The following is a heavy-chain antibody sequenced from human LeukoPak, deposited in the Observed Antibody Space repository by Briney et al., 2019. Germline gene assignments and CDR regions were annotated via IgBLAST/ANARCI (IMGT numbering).Heavy chain of an antibody. J-gene: IGHJ4*02. Sequence: SETLSLTCTVSGGSISSSSYYWGWILQPPGKGLEWIGSIYYSGSTYYNPSLKSRVTISVDTSKNQFSLKLSSVTAADTAVYYCARRWSHFDYWGQGTLVTVSS. CDR2: IYYSGST. V-gene: IGHV4-39*07. D-gene: IGHD1-26*01. CDR3: ARRWSHFDY. CDR1: GGSISSSSYY.